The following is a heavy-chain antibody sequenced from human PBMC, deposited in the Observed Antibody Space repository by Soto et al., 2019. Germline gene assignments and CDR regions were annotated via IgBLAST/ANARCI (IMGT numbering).Heavy chain of an antibody. CDR2: ISAYNGNT. CDR1: GYTFTSYG. Sequence: GASVKVSCKASGYTFTSYGISWVRQAPGQGLEWMGWISAYNGNTNYAQKLQGRVTMTTDTSTSTAYMELRSLRSDDTAVYYCARRANFGVVIGVYYFDYWGQGTLVTVSS. V-gene: IGHV1-18*01. CDR3: ARRANFGVVIGVYYFDY. D-gene: IGHD3-3*01. J-gene: IGHJ4*02.